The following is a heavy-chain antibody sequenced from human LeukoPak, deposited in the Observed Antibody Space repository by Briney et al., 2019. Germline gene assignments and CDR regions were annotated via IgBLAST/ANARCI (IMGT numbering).Heavy chain of an antibody. J-gene: IGHJ4*02. V-gene: IGHV3-74*01. CDR3: ARGYCSGGSCYRPFDY. D-gene: IGHD2-15*01. Sequence: GGSLRLSCAASGFTFGSYWMSWVRQAPGKGLVWVSRINSDGSSTSYADSVKGRFTISRDNAKNTLYLQMNSLRAEDTAVYYCARGYCSGGSCYRPFDYWGQGTLVTVSS. CDR1: GFTFGSYW. CDR2: INSDGSST.